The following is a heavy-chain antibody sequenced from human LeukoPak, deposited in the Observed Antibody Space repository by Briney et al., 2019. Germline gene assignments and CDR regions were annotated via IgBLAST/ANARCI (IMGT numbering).Heavy chain of an antibody. V-gene: IGHV4-59*08. CDR1: GGSISSYY. CDR2: IYYSGST. J-gene: IGHJ6*03. CDR3: ARLSHETARGYYMDV. Sequence: SETLSLTCTVSGGSISSYYWSWIRQPPGKGPEWIGYIYYSGSTNYNPSLKSRVTISVDTSKNQFSLKLSSVTAADTAVYYCARLSHETARGYYMDVWGKGTTVTVSS.